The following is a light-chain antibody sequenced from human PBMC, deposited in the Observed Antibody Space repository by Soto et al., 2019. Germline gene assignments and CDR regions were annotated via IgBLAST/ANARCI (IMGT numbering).Light chain of an antibody. J-gene: IGKJ2*01. Sequence: EIVMTQSPATLSVSPGERATLSCRASQSVSSNLAWYQQQPGQAPRLLIYGASTRATGIPARFSGSGSGTEFTLTISSLQSEDFAVYYCQQYNNWPPGVTFGQGTKLEIK. CDR2: GAS. CDR1: QSVSSN. CDR3: QQYNNWPPGVT. V-gene: IGKV3-15*01.